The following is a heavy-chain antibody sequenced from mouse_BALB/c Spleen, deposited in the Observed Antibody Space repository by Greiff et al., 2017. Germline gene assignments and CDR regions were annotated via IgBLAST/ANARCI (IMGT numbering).Heavy chain of an antibody. CDR1: GFNIKDTY. CDR2: IDPANGNT. D-gene: IGHD2-1*01. CDR3: ATYGNYEGYFDY. J-gene: IGHJ2*01. V-gene: IGHV14-3*02. Sequence: VQLQQSGAELVKPGASVKLSCTASGFNIKDTYMHWVKQRPEQGLEWIGRIDPANGNTKYDPKFQGKATITADTSSNTAYLQLSSLTSEDTAVYYCATYGNYEGYFDYWGQGTTLTVSS.